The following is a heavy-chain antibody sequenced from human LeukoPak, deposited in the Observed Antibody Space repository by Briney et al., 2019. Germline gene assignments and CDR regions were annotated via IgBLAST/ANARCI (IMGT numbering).Heavy chain of an antibody. CDR2: INHSGST. CDR3: ARSPLGIPDAFDI. CDR1: GGSFGGYY. Sequence: SETLSLTCAVYGGSFGGYYWSWIRQPPGKGLEWIGEINHSGSTNYNPSLKSRVTISVDTSKNQFSLKLSSVTAADTAVYYCARSPLGIPDAFDIWGQGTMVTVSS. V-gene: IGHV4-34*01. J-gene: IGHJ3*02. D-gene: IGHD7-27*01.